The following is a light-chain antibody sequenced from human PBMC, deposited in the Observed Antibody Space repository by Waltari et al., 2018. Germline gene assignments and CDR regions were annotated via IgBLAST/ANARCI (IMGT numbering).Light chain of an antibody. CDR2: EGT. CDR1: GGDVGSYNL. Sequence: QSALTQPASVSGSPGQSITISCTATGGDVGSYNLVSWYQQRPGKAPKLMMYEGTKRPSGVPNCSSGSKSGNTASLTISGLQAEDEADYYCSSYAGTGTLVFGGGTKLTVL. V-gene: IGLV2-23*01. J-gene: IGLJ2*01. CDR3: SSYAGTGTLV.